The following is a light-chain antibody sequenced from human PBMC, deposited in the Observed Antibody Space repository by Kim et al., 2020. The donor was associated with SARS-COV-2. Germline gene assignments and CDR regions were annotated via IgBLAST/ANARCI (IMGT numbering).Light chain of an antibody. V-gene: IGKV3D-15*01. CDR1: ETISTS. CDR2: GAS. Sequence: EIVVTQSPATLSVSPGESATLSCRASETISTSLAWYQQRSGHVPRLLIHGASTRAAGVPSRFTGRGSGTEFTLTINSLQSEDFAVYYCQQYYILYTFGQGTKLQI. J-gene: IGKJ2*01. CDR3: QQYYILYT.